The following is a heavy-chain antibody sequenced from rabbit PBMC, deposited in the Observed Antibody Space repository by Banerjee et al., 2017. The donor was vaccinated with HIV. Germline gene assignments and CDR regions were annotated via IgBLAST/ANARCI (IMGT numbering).Heavy chain of an antibody. V-gene: IGHV1S45*01. CDR2: IVAGSSGST. CDR1: GFSFSSNA. J-gene: IGHJ2*01. CDR3: ARGGVGSTGYTYACDP. D-gene: IGHD1-1*01. Sequence: QEQLEESGGDLVKPEGSLTLTCTASGFSFSSNAMCWVRQAPGKGLEWIGCIVAGSSGSTYYASWAKGRFTITKTSSTTVTLQMTSLTAADTATYFCARGGVGSTGYTYACDPWGPGTLVAVS.